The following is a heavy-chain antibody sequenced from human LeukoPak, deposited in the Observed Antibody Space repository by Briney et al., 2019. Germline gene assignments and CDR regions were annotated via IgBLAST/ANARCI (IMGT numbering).Heavy chain of an antibody. CDR3: TRGAPQADVFDI. CDR1: GFTFSVTW. D-gene: IGHD1-26*01. J-gene: IGHJ3*02. CDR2: FKSKAAGGTT. V-gene: IGHV3-15*01. Sequence: PGGSLRLSSAASGFTFSVTWMSWVRQAPGRGLEWVGRFKSKAAGGTTDYAAPVAGRFTISRDDSKNMLYLQMNSLKTEDTAVYYCTRGAPQADVFDIWGQGTMVTVSS.